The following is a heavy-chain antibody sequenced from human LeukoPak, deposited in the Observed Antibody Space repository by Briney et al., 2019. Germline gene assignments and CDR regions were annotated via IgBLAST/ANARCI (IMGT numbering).Heavy chain of an antibody. CDR3: ADVGQTYGGSYPY. CDR1: GFSFSTYA. J-gene: IGHJ4*02. V-gene: IGHV3-23*01. D-gene: IGHD1-26*01. CDR2: ISDSGGST. Sequence: GGSLRLSCAASGFSFSTYAMSWVRQAPGKGLDWVTTISDSGGSTYYADSVKGRFTISRDNSKNTVYLQMNSLRADDTAVYYCADVGQTYGGSYPYWGQGTLVTVSS.